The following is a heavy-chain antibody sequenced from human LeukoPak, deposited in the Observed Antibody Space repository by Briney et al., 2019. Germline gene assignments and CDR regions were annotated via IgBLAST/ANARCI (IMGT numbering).Heavy chain of an antibody. V-gene: IGHV3-20*04. CDR2: INWSGGRT. Sequence: GGSLRLSCTASGFTFHDSGVNWVRHAPGRGPEWVSGINWSGGRTGYADSVQGRFTIFRGNANNSLLLQMNSLRAEDTAVYYCARIPVSGTRDYYYYMDVWGKGTMVTVSS. D-gene: IGHD6-19*01. CDR1: GFTFHDSG. CDR3: ARIPVSGTRDYYYYMDV. J-gene: IGHJ6*03.